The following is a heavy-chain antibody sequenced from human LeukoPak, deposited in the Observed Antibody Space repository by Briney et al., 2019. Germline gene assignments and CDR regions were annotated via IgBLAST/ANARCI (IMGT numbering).Heavy chain of an antibody. Sequence: ASVKVSCKASGYTFTGYYMHWVREAPGQGLEWMGWFNPKSGGTNYAQKFQGRVTMTRDTSIHTAYMELSRLRSHDTTVYYCAREGYGFDPWGQGTLVTVSS. CDR1: GYTFTGYY. J-gene: IGHJ5*02. V-gene: IGHV1-2*02. CDR3: AREGYGFDP. CDR2: FNPKSGGT. D-gene: IGHD1-1*01.